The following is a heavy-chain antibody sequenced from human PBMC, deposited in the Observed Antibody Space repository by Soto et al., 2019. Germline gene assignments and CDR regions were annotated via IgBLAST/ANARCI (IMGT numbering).Heavy chain of an antibody. CDR1: GFTVSSYE. J-gene: IGHJ6*02. D-gene: IGHD2-8*01. V-gene: IGHV3-48*03. Sequence: EVQLVESGGGLVQPGGSLRLSCAASGFTVSSYEMNWVRQAPGKGLEWVSYISSSGSTIYYADSVKGRFTISRDNAKISLYLQMNSLRADDTAVYYCARVYGCTPQDYYYYYGMDVCGQGTTVTVSS. CDR3: ARVYGCTPQDYYYYYGMDV. CDR2: ISSSGSTI.